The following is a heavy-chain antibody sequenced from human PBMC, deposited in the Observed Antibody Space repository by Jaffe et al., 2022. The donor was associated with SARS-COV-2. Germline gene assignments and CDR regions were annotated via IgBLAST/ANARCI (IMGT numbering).Heavy chain of an antibody. CDR2: ISNDGSKK. CDR3: ARDDSTVIMFYDIYYMDV. Sequence: QVQLVESGGGVVQPGRSLRLSCAASGFTFSNYTMNWVRQAPGKGLEWVALISNDGSKKYHADSVKGRFTISRDNSKNTLYLQMNSLTAEDTAVYYCARDDSTVIMFYDIYYMDVWGKGTTVTVAS. J-gene: IGHJ6*03. CDR1: GFTFSNYT. D-gene: IGHD4-17*01. V-gene: IGHV3-30*04.